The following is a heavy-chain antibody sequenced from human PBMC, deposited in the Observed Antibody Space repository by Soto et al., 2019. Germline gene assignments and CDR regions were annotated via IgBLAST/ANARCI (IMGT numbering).Heavy chain of an antibody. Sequence: ASVKVSCTASGYTFTSYDINWVRQATGQGLEWMGWMNPNSGNTGYAQKFQGRVTMTRNTSISTAYMELSSLRSEDTAVYYCARAGVATIYPGNNWFDPWGQGTPVTVSS. D-gene: IGHD5-12*01. CDR3: ARAGVATIYPGNNWFDP. CDR2: MNPNSGNT. V-gene: IGHV1-8*01. CDR1: GYTFTSYD. J-gene: IGHJ5*02.